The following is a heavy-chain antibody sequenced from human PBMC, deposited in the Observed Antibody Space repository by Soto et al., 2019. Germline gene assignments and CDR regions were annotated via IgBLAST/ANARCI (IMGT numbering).Heavy chain of an antibody. CDR2: ISSSSSYT. D-gene: IGHD5-18*01. V-gene: IGHV3-11*06. CDR3: ARAQGGYSYGSPYGMDV. Sequence: GGSLRLSCAASGFTFSDYYMSWIRQAPGKALEWVSYISSSSSYTNYADSVKGRFTISRDNAKNSLYLQMNSLRAEDTAVYYCARAQGGYSYGSPYGMDVWGQGTTATVSS. CDR1: GFTFSDYY. J-gene: IGHJ6*02.